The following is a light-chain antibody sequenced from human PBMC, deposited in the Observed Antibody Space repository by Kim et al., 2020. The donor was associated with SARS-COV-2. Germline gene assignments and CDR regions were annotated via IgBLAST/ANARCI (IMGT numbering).Light chain of an antibody. CDR3: SSYTSSSSVV. CDR1: SSDVGGYNY. J-gene: IGLJ2*01. V-gene: IGLV2-14*01. CDR2: DVS. Sequence: QSALTQPASVSGSPGQSITISCTGTSSDVGGYNYVSWYQQHPGKAPKLMIYDVSKRPSGVSTRFSGSKSGNTASLTISGLQAEDEADYYCSSYTSSSSVVFGGGTQLTVL.